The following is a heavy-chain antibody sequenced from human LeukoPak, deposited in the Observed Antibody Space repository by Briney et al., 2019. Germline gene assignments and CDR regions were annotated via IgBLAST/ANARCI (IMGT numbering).Heavy chain of an antibody. J-gene: IGHJ4*02. CDR2: ISTSGSTI. D-gene: IGHD4-17*01. CDR1: GFTFSSNS. Sequence: PGGSLRLSCAASGFTFSSNSMNWVRQAPGKGPEWVSYISTSGSTISYADSLKGRFTISRDNAKNSLYLQMSSLRADDTAVYYCARDLYGDYALDSWGQGTLVTVSS. CDR3: ARDLYGDYALDS. V-gene: IGHV3-48*01.